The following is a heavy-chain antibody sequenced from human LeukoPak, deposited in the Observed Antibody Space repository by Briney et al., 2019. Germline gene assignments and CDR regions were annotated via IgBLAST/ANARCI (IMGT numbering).Heavy chain of an antibody. CDR1: GFSVSSDY. V-gene: IGHV3-53*01. Sequence: PGGSLRLSCAASGFSVSSDYMSWVRQAPGKGLEWVSVIYSDGNIYYADSVKGRFTISGDNSKNTLYLQMNSLRVEDTAVYYCARSVSPIRFDFWGQGTLVIVSS. CDR3: ARSVSPIRFDF. J-gene: IGHJ4*02. D-gene: IGHD2-8*01. CDR2: IYSDGNI.